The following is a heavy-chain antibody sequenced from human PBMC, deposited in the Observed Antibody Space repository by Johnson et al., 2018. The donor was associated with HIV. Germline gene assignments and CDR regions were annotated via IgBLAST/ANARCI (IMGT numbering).Heavy chain of an antibody. CDR2: ISGSGGST. D-gene: IGHD6-13*01. J-gene: IGHJ3*02. CDR1: GFTFSSYA. Sequence: VQLVESGGGLVQPGGSLRLSCAASGFTFSSYAMSWVRQAPGKGLEWVSAISGSGGSTYYADSVKGRFTISSDNAKNSLYLQMNNVRAEDTAVYYCAKDWAYSSSWYDEGLAFDIWGQGTMVTVSS. V-gene: IGHV3-23*04. CDR3: AKDWAYSSSWYDEGLAFDI.